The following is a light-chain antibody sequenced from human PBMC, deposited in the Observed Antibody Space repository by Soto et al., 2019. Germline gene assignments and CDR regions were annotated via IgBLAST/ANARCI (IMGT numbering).Light chain of an antibody. Sequence: QSALTQPASVSGSPGQSITISCTGTSSDVGSYSLVSWYQQHPGKAPKLMIYEGSKRPSGVSNRFSGSKSGNTASLTISGLQADDEADYYCCSYAGSPYVFGTGTKLTVL. CDR3: CSYAGSPYV. CDR1: SSDVGSYSL. J-gene: IGLJ1*01. V-gene: IGLV2-23*01. CDR2: EGS.